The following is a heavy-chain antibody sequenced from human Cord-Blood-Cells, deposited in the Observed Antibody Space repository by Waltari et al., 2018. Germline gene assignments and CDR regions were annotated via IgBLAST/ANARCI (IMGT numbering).Heavy chain of an antibody. D-gene: IGHD3-10*01. V-gene: IGHV1-2*02. Sequence: QVQLVRSGAEGKKPGASVKVSCQASGYTFTGYYMHWVRQAPGQGLEWMGWINPNSGGTNYAQKFQGRVTMTRDTSISTAYMELSRLRSDDTAVYYCARDIGLTMVRGDEAFDIWGQGTMVTVSS. CDR1: GYTFTGYY. J-gene: IGHJ3*02. CDR3: ARDIGLTMVRGDEAFDI. CDR2: INPNSGGT.